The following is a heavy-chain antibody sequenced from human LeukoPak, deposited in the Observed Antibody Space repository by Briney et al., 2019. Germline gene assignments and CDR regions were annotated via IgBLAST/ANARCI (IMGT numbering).Heavy chain of an antibody. CDR3: ARDHRAIVGATWATYDY. CDR1: GYTFTSYG. Sequence: ASVKVSCKASGYTFTSYGISWVRQAPGQGLEWMGWISAYNGNTNYAQKLQGRVTMTTDTSTSTAYMELRSLRSDDTAVYYCARDHRAIVGATWATYDYWGQGTLVTVSS. D-gene: IGHD1-26*01. J-gene: IGHJ4*02. CDR2: ISAYNGNT. V-gene: IGHV1-18*01.